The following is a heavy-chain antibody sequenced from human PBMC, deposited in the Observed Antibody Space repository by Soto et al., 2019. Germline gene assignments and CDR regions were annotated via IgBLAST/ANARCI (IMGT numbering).Heavy chain of an antibody. V-gene: IGHV3-30-3*01. J-gene: IGHJ3*02. Sequence: PGGSLRLSCAASGFTFSSYAMHWVRQAPGKGLEWVAVISYDGSNKYYADSVKGRFTISRDNSKNTLYLQMNSLRAEDTAVYYCARDLPELGAFDIWGQGTMVTVSS. CDR2: ISYDGSNK. CDR1: GFTFSSYA. D-gene: IGHD1-26*01. CDR3: ARDLPELGAFDI.